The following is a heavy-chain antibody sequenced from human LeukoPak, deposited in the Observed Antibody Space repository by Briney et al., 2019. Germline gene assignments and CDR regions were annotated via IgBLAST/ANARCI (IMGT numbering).Heavy chain of an antibody. CDR3: ARDDWGY. Sequence: SETLSLTCTVSGGSISSYYWNWIRQPAGKGLEWIGRIYISGSTNYNPSLKSRVTMSIDTSKNQISLKLRPVTATDTAVYYCARDDWGYWGQGTTVTVSS. CDR1: GGSISSYY. CDR2: IYISGST. V-gene: IGHV4-4*07. D-gene: IGHD3-9*01. J-gene: IGHJ4*02.